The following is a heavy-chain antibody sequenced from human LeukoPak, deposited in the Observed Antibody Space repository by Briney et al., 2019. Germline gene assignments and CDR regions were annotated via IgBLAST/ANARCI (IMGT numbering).Heavy chain of an antibody. CDR2: ISSSSSYI. Sequence: GGSLRLSCAASGFTFSSYSMNWVRQAPGKGLEWVSSISSSSSYIYYADSVKGRFTISRDNSKNTLYLQMNSLRAEDTAVYYCAKDRRSPGGATSFDYWGQGTLVTVSS. V-gene: IGHV3-21*04. CDR3: AKDRRSPGGATSFDY. J-gene: IGHJ4*02. CDR1: GFTFSSYS. D-gene: IGHD1-26*01.